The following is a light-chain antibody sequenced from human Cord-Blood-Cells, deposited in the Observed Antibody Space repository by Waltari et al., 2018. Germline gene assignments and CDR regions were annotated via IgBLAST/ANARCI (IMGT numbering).Light chain of an antibody. Sequence: DIQMTQPPSSLSASVGDRLTITCRARQSISSYLNWYQQKPGKAPTLLIYAASSLQSGVPSRFSGSGSGTDVTLTISSLNTGDFATYYCQQSDSTPYPFGQGTKLEIK. J-gene: IGKJ2*01. CDR2: AAS. V-gene: IGKV1-39*01. CDR1: QSISSY. CDR3: QQSDSTPYP.